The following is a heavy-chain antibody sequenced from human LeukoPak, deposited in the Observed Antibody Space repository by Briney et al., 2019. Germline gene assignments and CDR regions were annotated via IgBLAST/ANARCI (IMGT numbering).Heavy chain of an antibody. J-gene: IGHJ4*02. CDR1: GFTFDNYA. D-gene: IGHD3-10*01. V-gene: IGHV3-23*01. Sequence: GGSLRLSCAASGFTFDNYAMSWVRQAPGKGLEWVSGISGSGGSTYYVDSVKGRFTISKDNSENTLFLQMNSLRAEDTAVYYCAKDRTYYYGSGTPVGLDYWGQGTLVTVSS. CDR3: AKDRTYYYGSGTPVGLDY. CDR2: ISGSGGST.